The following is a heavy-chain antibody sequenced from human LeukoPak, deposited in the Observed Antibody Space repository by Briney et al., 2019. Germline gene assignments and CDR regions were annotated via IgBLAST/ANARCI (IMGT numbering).Heavy chain of an antibody. D-gene: IGHD1-1*01. J-gene: IGHJ6*03. V-gene: IGHV4-38-2*01. CDR3: ARIWKANYYYYYYMDV. CDR2: IYYSGST. CDR1: GYSISSGYY. Sequence: SETLSLTCAVSGYSISSGYYWGWIRQPPGKGLEWIGSIYYSGSTYYNPSLKSRVTISVDTSKNQFSLKLSSVTAADTAVYYCARIWKANYYYYYYMDVWGKGTTVTVSS.